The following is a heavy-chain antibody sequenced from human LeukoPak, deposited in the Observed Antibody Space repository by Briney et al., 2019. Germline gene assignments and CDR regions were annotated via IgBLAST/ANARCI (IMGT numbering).Heavy chain of an antibody. CDR3: ARGRLTYYYDSSGYGDY. Sequence: PLETLSLTCAVYGGSFSGYYWSWIRQPPGKGLEWIGEINHSGSTNYNPSLKSRVTISVDTSKNQFSLKLSSVTAADTAVYYCARGRLTYYYDSSGYGDYWGQGTLVTVSS. J-gene: IGHJ4*02. V-gene: IGHV4-34*01. CDR2: INHSGST. CDR1: GGSFSGYY. D-gene: IGHD3-22*01.